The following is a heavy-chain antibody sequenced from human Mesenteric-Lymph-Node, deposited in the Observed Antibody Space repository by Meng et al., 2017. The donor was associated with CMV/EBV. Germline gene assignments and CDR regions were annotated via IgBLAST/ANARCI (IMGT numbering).Heavy chain of an antibody. CDR2: INSDGNNT. CDR1: GFTFSSYW. V-gene: IGHV3-74*01. CDR3: AKDGRYFDWLGGFDY. J-gene: IGHJ4*02. D-gene: IGHD3-9*01. Sequence: GGSLRLSCAASGFTFSSYWMHWVRRGPGKGLVWVSRINSDGNNTNYADSVTGRFTISRDNAKNTLYLQMNSLRAEDTAVYYCAKDGRYFDWLGGFDYWGQGTLVTVSS.